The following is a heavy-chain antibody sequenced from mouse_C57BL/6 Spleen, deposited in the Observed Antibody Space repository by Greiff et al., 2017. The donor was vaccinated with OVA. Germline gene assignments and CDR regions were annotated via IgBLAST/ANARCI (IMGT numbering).Heavy chain of an antibody. D-gene: IGHD2-3*01. CDR1: GYTFTDYY. J-gene: IGHJ2*01. Sequence: VQLKQSGPELVKPGASVKISCKASGYTFTDYYMNWVKQSHGKSLEWIGAINPNNGGTSYNQKFKGKATLTVDKSSSTAYMELRSLTSEDSAVYYCARSEWLLSFDYWGQGTTLTVSS. V-gene: IGHV1-26*01. CDR3: ARSEWLLSFDY. CDR2: INPNNGGT.